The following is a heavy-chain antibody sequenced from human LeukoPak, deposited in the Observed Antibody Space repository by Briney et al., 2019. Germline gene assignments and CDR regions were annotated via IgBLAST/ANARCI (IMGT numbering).Heavy chain of an antibody. CDR3: ARADYYGSSAYPY. D-gene: IGHD3-22*01. J-gene: IGHJ4*02. CDR1: GGSISSGNYY. Sequence: NPSETLSLTCTVSGGSISSGNYYWSWIRQHPGKGLEWIGYIYYSGTTFYNPSLKSRVTISIDTSKNQFSLKLTSVTAADTAVYYYARADYYGSSAYPYWGQGTLVTVSS. V-gene: IGHV4-31*03. CDR2: IYYSGTT.